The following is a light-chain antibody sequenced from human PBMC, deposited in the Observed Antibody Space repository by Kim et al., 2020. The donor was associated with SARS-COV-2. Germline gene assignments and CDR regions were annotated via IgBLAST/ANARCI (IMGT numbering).Light chain of an antibody. CDR2: SAS. V-gene: IGKV3-15*01. Sequence: EIVMTQSPATLSVSPGERAIVSCRASQNILTNLAWYQQRPGQAPRLLIYSASTRATGTPGRFSGGGSGTEFTLTITSLHSEDSAVYFCQQYNTWPPYTFGQGTKLEI. CDR3: QQYNTWPPYT. J-gene: IGKJ2*01. CDR1: QNILTN.